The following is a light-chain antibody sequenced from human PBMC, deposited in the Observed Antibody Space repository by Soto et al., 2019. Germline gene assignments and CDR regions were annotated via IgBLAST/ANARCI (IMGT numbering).Light chain of an antibody. Sequence: EIVLTQSPGTLSLSPGERATLSCRASQSVSSNFLAWYQQKSGQAPRLLIYVASSRATGIPGRFSGSGSGTDFTLTISRLEPEDFAVYYCQQYASSPITFGQGTRLEMK. CDR1: QSVSSNF. J-gene: IGKJ5*01. CDR3: QQYASSPIT. V-gene: IGKV3-20*01. CDR2: VAS.